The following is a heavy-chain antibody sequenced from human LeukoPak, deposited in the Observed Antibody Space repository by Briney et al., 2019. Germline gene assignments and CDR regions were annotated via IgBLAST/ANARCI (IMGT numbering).Heavy chain of an antibody. CDR2: ISAYNGNT. V-gene: IGHV1-18*01. CDR1: GYTFTSYG. J-gene: IGHJ4*02. Sequence: ASVKVSCKASGYTFTSYGISWVRQAPGQGLEWMGWISAYNGNTHYAQKLQGRVTMTTDTSTSTVYMELRSLRSDDTAVYYCARGPLYYYDSSGPFDYWGQGTQVTVSS. CDR3: ARGPLYYYDSSGPFDY. D-gene: IGHD3-22*01.